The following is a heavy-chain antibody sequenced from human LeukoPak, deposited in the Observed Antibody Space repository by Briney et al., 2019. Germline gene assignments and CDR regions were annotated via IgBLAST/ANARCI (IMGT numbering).Heavy chain of an antibody. Sequence: GGSLRLSCAASGFTVSTNYMSWVRQAPGKGLEWVSVIYSGDNTYYADSVKGRFTISRDISKNTLYPQMNSLRAEDTAVYYCAVVDSSGWSRHDSGGQGPRVTVSS. V-gene: IGHV3-66*01. CDR1: GFTVSTNY. CDR3: AVVDSSGWSRHDS. D-gene: IGHD6-19*01. J-gene: IGHJ4*02. CDR2: IYSGDNT.